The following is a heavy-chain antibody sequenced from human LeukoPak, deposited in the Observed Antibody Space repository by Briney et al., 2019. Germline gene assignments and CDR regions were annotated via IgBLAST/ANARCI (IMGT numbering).Heavy chain of an antibody. CDR2: ISGSGGST. D-gene: IGHD5-12*01. V-gene: IGHV3-23*01. CDR3: ARDQYSGVNDY. CDR1: GFTFSSYA. J-gene: IGHJ4*02. Sequence: GGSLRLSCAASGFTFSSYAMSWVRQAPGKGLEWVSAISGSGGSTYYADSVKGRFTISRDNAKNSLYLQMNSLRAEDTAVYYCARDQYSGVNDYWGQGTLVTVSS.